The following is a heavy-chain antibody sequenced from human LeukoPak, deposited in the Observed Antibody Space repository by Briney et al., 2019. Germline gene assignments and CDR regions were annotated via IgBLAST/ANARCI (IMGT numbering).Heavy chain of an antibody. Sequence: SETLSLICSVSGGSIGSYHWSWIRQPPGKGLEWIGHVHYTWNTKYNPSLTGRVSISLDRSKNQFSLSLSSLTAADTAVYYCARVASKGGMDVWGQGTTVIVSS. V-gene: IGHV4-59*01. CDR1: GGSIGSYH. CDR3: ARVASKGGMDV. J-gene: IGHJ6*02. CDR2: VHYTWNT.